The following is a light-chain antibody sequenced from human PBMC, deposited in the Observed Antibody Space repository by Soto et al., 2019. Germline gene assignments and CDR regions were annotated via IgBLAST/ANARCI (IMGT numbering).Light chain of an antibody. V-gene: IGLV1-40*01. J-gene: IGLJ2*01. CDR2: GNS. CDR1: SSNIGAGYD. CDR3: QSYDSSLSRV. Sequence: QYVLTQPPSVSGAPGQRVTISCTGSSSNIGAGYDVHWYQQLPGTAPKPLIYGNSNRPSGVPDRFSGSKSGTSASLAITGLQAEDEADYYCQSYDSSLSRVFGGGTKLTVL.